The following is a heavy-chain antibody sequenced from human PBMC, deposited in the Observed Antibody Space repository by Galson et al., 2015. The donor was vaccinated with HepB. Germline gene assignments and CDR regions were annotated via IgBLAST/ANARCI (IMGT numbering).Heavy chain of an antibody. V-gene: IGHV2-5*02. CDR1: GFSLSTSGVG. CDR2: IYWDDDK. Sequence: PALVKPTQTLTLTCTFSGFSLSTSGVGVGWIRQPPGKAPEWLALIYWDDDKRYSPFLKSRLTITKDTSKNQVVLTMTNMDPVDTATYYCARDSSGYYYFDYWGQGTLVTVSS. J-gene: IGHJ4*02. D-gene: IGHD3-22*01. CDR3: ARDSSGYYYFDY.